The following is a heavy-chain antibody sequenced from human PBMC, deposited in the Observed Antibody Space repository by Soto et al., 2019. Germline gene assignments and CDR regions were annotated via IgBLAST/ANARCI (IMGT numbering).Heavy chain of an antibody. Sequence: SGPTLVNPTQTLTLTCTFSGFSLSTSEVGLGWIRQPPGKALEWLALIISNDDKPYSTSLKSRLTITKDTSKSQVVLTMTNMDPVDTATYYCARLSSSWYVLDYWGQGTLVTVSS. CDR1: GFSLSTSEVG. CDR3: ARLSSSWYVLDY. CDR2: IISNDDK. D-gene: IGHD6-13*01. V-gene: IGHV2-5*01. J-gene: IGHJ4*02.